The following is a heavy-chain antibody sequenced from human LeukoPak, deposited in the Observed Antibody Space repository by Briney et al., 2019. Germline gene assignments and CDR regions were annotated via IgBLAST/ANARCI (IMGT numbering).Heavy chain of an antibody. CDR3: ARYCSTTSGWFDP. CDR2: IYHSGNT. V-gene: IGHV4-38-2*02. D-gene: IGHD2-2*01. CDR1: GGSISSGYY. Sequence: SETLSLTCTVSGGSISSGYYWGWIRQPPGKGLEWIGYIYHSGNTYYNSSLKSRVTISVDRSKDQFSLNLSSVTAADTAVYFCARYCSTTSGWFDPWGQGTLVTVSS. J-gene: IGHJ5*02.